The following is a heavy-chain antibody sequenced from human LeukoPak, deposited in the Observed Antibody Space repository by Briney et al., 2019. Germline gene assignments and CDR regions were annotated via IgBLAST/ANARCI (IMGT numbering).Heavy chain of an antibody. CDR3: ARHRPEGSYPLDS. CDR1: GGSISNYY. V-gene: IGHV4-59*08. CDR2: IYSTGST. Sequence: SETLSLTCTVSGGSISNYYWSWLRQPPGKGLEWIGHIYSTGSTTYSPSLKSRVIMSADTSKNQFSLKVTSVTAADTAVYYCARHRPEGSYPLDSWGQGAWSPSPQ. J-gene: IGHJ4*02.